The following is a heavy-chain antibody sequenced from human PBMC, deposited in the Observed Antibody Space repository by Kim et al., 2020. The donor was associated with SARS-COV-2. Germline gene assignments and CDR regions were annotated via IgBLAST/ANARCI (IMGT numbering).Heavy chain of an antibody. CDR1: GDSVSSNSAA. CDR3: SREATGGLDYFDY. CDR2: TYYRSKWYN. D-gene: IGHD1-26*01. J-gene: IGHJ4*02. Sequence: SQTISLTCAISGDSVSSNSAAWSWFRQPPSSGLEWLGRTYYRSKWYNDYAAFVRSRITINSDTSKNQFSLQLSSVTPEDTAVYYCSREATGGLDYFDYWGQGTLVTVSS. V-gene: IGHV6-1*01.